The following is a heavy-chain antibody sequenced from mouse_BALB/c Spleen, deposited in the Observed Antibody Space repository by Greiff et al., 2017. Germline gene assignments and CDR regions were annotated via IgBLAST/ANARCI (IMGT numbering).Heavy chain of an antibody. J-gene: IGHJ4*01. CDR2: ISSGGSYT. D-gene: IGHD2-1*01. Sequence: DVKLVESGGGLVKPGGSLKLSCAASGFTFSSYALSWVRQSPEKRLEWVAEISSGGSYTYYPDTVTGRFTISRDNAKNTLYLEMSSLRSEDTAMYYCARKGYGNYAMDYWGQGTSVTVSS. CDR1: GFTFSSYA. CDR3: ARKGYGNYAMDY. V-gene: IGHV5-9-4*01.